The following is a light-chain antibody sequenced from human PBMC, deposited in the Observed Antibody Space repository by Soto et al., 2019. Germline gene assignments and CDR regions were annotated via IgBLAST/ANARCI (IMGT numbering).Light chain of an antibody. J-gene: IGKJ1*01. CDR3: LQDYNYPPT. V-gene: IGKV1-6*01. CDR2: AAS. Sequence: AIQVTQSPSSLSASVGDRVTITCRAGQDIRNDLAWYQQKPGQAPTLLIYAASYLNSGVPSRFSGSGSGSDFTLTISSLQPEDSATYYCLQDYNYPPTFGQGTKVDIK. CDR1: QDIRND.